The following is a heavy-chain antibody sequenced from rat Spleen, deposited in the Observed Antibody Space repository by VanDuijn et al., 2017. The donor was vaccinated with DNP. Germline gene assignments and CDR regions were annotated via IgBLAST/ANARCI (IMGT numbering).Heavy chain of an antibody. Sequence: QVQLQQSGAELAKPGSSVKISCKASGYTFTSYYISCIKQTTGQGLEYIGYIYTGSGGTNYNEKFKGKATLTVDKSSSTAFMQLSSLTPDDSAVYYCASSWVGVRGIWFAFWGQGTLVTVSS. CDR1: GYTFTSYY. CDR2: IYTGSGGT. CDR3: ASSWVGVRGIWFAF. J-gene: IGHJ3*01. V-gene: IGHV1-43*01. D-gene: IGHD4-3*01.